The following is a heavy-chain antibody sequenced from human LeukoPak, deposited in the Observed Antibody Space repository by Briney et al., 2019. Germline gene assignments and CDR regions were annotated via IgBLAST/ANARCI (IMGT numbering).Heavy chain of an antibody. CDR3: ASGEYGDAIDY. D-gene: IGHD4-17*01. V-gene: IGHV4-59*01. CDR1: GGSISSYY. CDR2: IYYSGST. Sequence: PSETLSLTCTVSGGSISSYYWSWIRQPPGKGLEWIGYIYYSGSTNYNPSLKSRVTISVDTSKNQFSLKLSSVTAADTAVCYCASGEYGDAIDYWGQGTLVTVSS. J-gene: IGHJ4*02.